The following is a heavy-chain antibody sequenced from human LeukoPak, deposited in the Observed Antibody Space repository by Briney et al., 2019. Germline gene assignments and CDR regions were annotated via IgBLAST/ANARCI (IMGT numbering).Heavy chain of an antibody. V-gene: IGHV1-46*01. J-gene: IGHJ4*02. D-gene: IGHD3-16*01. CDR2: INPNGGST. CDR3: ARERGGHYYDY. CDR1: GYTFTSHY. Sequence: ASVKVSCKASGYTFTSHYMHWVRQAPGQGLEWMGIINPNGGSTGYAQTFQGRVAMTRDTSTSTVHIELSSLRSEDTAVYYCARERGGHYYDYWGQGTLVTVSS.